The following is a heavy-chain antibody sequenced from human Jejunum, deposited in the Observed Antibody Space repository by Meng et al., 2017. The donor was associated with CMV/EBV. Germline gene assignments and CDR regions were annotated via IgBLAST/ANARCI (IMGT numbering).Heavy chain of an antibody. CDR1: GFTFSSYD. D-gene: IGHD3-10*01. CDR2: ISSSADDT. J-gene: IGHJ4*02. CDR3: ANIPMVSTGSYYFDY. V-gene: IGHV3-23*01. Sequence: EVHLLEYGGGLVQPGGSLRRPGAASGFTFSSYDMSWVRQAPGKGLEWVSAISSSADDTYYADSVKGRFTISRDNSKNTLYVQMNSLRVEDTAVYYCANIPMVSTGSYYFDYWGQGTLVTVSS.